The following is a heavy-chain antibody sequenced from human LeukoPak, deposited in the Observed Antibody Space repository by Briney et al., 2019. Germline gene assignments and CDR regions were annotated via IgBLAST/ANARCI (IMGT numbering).Heavy chain of an antibody. CDR1: GFTFSDYW. CDR2: INGDGSNT. Sequence: PGGSLRLSCTGSGFTFSDYWMHWVRQDPGKGLVWVLRINGDGSNTSFADSVKGRFTISRDNAKNTLYLQLHSLRAEDTAVYYCVRGVRYYGSNSFDYWGQGTLVTVSS. J-gene: IGHJ4*02. D-gene: IGHD2/OR15-2a*01. CDR3: VRGVRYYGSNSFDY. V-gene: IGHV3-74*01.